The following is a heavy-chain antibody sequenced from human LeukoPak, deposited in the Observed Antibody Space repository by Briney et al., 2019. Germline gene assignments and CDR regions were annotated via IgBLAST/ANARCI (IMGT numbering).Heavy chain of an antibody. CDR3: ARDRSSGTFDSFGV. CDR1: GDTFNSYA. D-gene: IGHD1-26*01. CDR2: IIPIFGPP. V-gene: IGHV1-69*13. J-gene: IGHJ3*01. Sequence: GASVKVSCKTSGDTFNSYAFSWVRQAPGQGLEWMGGIIPIFGPPNIAQKFQGRVTITAAESTSTVYMELSSLTSEDTAIYFCARDRSSGTFDSFGVWGPGTMVYVSS.